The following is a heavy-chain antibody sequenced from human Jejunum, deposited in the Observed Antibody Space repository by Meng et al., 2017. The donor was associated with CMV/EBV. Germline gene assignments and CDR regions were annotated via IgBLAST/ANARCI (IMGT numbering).Heavy chain of an antibody. J-gene: IGHJ4*02. CDR3: ARVKKGLVGQTTFES. CDR2: IRNKANSYTT. CDR1: TFSDPY. V-gene: IGHV3-72*01. Sequence: TFSDPYIGWVRQAPGKGLEWVGRIRNKANSYTTLYAASVQDRFTVSRDDSKNSAYLQMNSLKTEDTAVYYCARVKKGLVGQTTFESWGQGTLVTVSS. D-gene: IGHD1-26*01.